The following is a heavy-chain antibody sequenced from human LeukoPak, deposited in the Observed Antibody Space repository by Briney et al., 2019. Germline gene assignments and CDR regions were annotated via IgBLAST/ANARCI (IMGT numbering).Heavy chain of an antibody. Sequence: PGGSLRLSCAASGFAFSSYWMHWVRQAPGRGLVWVSRINSDGSSTSYADSVKGRFTISRDNAKNTLYLQMNSLRAEDTAVYYCARARAGTGSDYWGQGTLVTVSS. D-gene: IGHD6-13*01. CDR1: GFAFSSYW. CDR2: INSDGSST. J-gene: IGHJ4*02. CDR3: ARARAGTGSDY. V-gene: IGHV3-74*01.